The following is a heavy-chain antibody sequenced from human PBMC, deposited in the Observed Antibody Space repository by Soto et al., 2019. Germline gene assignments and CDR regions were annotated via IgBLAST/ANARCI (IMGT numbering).Heavy chain of an antibody. D-gene: IGHD6-6*01. CDR1: GFVLTSPR. V-gene: IGHV3-21*01. CDR2: FSGSGKDT. J-gene: IGHJ6*02. CDR3: ARVHLVAGSAFYCAMDV. Sequence: PGNSLTLSGYPSGFVLTSPRRTWIRQSPWKGLGGVASFSGSGKDTFCRASVKGRFAISRDGAGTSLFLRLDSVKVEDTAVYHCARVHLVAGSAFYCAMDVWGPGTAVTVSS.